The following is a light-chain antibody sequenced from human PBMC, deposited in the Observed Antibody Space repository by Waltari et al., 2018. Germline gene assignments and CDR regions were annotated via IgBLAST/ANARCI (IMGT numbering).Light chain of an antibody. Sequence: DIQLTQSPSFLSASVRDRVTITCRASQVISNYLAWYQQKPGKAPKLWIYSASTLQSGFPSRFSGSGSGTEFSLTISSLQPEDFATYYCQQLNSYPLTFGGGTKVEIK. V-gene: IGKV1-9*01. CDR2: SAS. J-gene: IGKJ4*01. CDR1: QVISNY. CDR3: QQLNSYPLT.